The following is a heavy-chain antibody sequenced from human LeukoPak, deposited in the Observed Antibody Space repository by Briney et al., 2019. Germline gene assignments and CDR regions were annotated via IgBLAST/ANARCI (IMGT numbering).Heavy chain of an antibody. CDR1: GCTFTTHW. D-gene: IGHD1-26*01. V-gene: IGHV5-51*01. CDR3: ASYSGSYSPSFDY. Sequence: GESLQISCRGSGCTFTTHWIGWVRQMPGKGLEGMGIIYPGDSDTKYSPSFQGQVTISADNSISTAYLQWSSLKASDTAMYYCASYSGSYSPSFDYWGQGTLVTVSS. CDR2: IYPGDSDT. J-gene: IGHJ4*02.